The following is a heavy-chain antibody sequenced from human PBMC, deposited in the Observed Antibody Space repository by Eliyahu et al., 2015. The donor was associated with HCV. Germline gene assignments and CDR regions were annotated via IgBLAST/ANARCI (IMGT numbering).Heavy chain of an antibody. V-gene: IGHV1-69*06. D-gene: IGHD3-3*01. Sequence: QVQLVQSGAEVKKPGXSVKVSCKASGGTFSXYAIXXVRQAPGQGLEWMGGXIPIFGTANYAQKFQGRVTITADKSTSTAYMELSSLRSEDTAVYYCARTIFGVVNRAKEYYYYGMDVWGQGTTVTVSS. CDR2: XIPIFGTA. CDR3: ARTIFGVVNRAKEYYYYGMDV. J-gene: IGHJ6*02. CDR1: GGTFSXYA.